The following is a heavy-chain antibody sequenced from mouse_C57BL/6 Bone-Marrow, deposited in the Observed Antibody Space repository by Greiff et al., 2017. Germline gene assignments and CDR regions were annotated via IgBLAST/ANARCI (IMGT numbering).Heavy chain of an antibody. V-gene: IGHV5-6*01. CDR1: GFTFSSYG. Sequence: EVKVVESGGDLVKPGGSLKLSCAASGFTFSSYGMSWVRQTPDKRLEWVATISSGGSYTYSPDSVKGRFTISRDNAKNTLYLQMSSLKSEDTAMYYCARHYDYYAMDYWGQGTSVTVSS. J-gene: IGHJ4*01. CDR3: ARHYDYYAMDY. CDR2: ISSGGSYT.